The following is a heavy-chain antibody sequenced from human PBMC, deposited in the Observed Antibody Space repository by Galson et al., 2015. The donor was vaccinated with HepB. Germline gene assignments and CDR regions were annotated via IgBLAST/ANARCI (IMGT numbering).Heavy chain of an antibody. J-gene: IGHJ5*02. Sequence: SVKVSCKASGYTFTSYAMNWVRQAPGQGLEWMGWINTNTGNPTYAQGFTGRFVFSLDTSVGTAYLQISSLKAEDTAVYYCARVITMVQGVIPWFDPWGQGTLVTVSS. CDR1: GYTFTSYA. CDR2: INTNTGNP. CDR3: ARVITMVQGVIPWFDP. V-gene: IGHV7-4-1*02. D-gene: IGHD3-10*01.